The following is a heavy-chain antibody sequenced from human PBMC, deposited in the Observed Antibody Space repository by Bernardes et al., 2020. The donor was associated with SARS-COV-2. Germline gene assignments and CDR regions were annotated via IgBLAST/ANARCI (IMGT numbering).Heavy chain of an antibody. J-gene: IGHJ4*02. D-gene: IGHD3-22*01. CDR2: ISGGGGSA. V-gene: IGHV3-23*01. CDR1: GFTFSSYA. Sequence: GGSLRLSCAASGFTFSSYAMTWVRQAPGKGLEWVSTISGGGGSAYYADSVEGRFTISRDNSKNTLYLQMNGLRAEDTAVYFCANCLYFYDRSGHDFWGQGTLVTVSS. CDR3: ANCLYFYDRSGHDF.